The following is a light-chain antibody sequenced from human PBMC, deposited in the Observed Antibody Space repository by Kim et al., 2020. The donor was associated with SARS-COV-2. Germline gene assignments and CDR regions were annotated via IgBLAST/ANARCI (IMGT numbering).Light chain of an antibody. V-gene: IGLV3-21*04. Sequence: GKTARITCGGNNIGSKSVHWYQQKPGQAPVLVIYYDSDRPSGIPERFSGSNSGNTATLTISRVEAGDEADYYCQVWDSSSDHSGVFGGGTQLTVL. CDR1: NIGSKS. CDR2: YDS. CDR3: QVWDSSSDHSGV. J-gene: IGLJ3*02.